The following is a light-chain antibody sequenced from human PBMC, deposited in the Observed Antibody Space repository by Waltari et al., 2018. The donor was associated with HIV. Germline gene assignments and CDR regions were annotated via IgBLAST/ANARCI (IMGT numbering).Light chain of an antibody. J-gene: IGKJ3*01. CDR3: QESYSSPFT. CDR1: QSVSSY. Sequence: DIQITQSPSSLSASVGDRVTTTCRASQSVSSYLNWYQQKPGKAPKLLIYAASILQSGVPARFSGSGSGTDFTLTINSLQPEDFATYYCQESYSSPFTFGPGTQVDIK. CDR2: AAS. V-gene: IGKV1-39*01.